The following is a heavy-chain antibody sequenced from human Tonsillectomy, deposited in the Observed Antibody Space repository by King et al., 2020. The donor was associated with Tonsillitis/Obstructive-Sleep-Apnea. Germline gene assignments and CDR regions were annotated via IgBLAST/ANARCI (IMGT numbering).Heavy chain of an antibody. J-gene: IGHJ6*02. CDR1: GFSFSSYE. D-gene: IGHD3-22*01. Sequence: VQLVQSGGGLVQPGGSLRLSCAASGFSFSSYEMNWVRQAPGKGLEWVSYISSSGSTIYYADSVKGRFTISGDNAKNSLYLQMNSLRAEDTAVYYCCPFYYDDSSGFDYYYYGLDVWGQGTTVTVSS. CDR3: CPFYYDDSSGFDYYYYGLDV. CDR2: ISSSGSTI. V-gene: IGHV3-48*03.